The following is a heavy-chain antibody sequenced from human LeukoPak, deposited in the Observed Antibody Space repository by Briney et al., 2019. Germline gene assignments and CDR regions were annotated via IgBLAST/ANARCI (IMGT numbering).Heavy chain of an antibody. CDR2: IIPIFGTA. J-gene: IGHJ6*04. CDR3: ARAGVYSSSWHLRSVDYYYGMDV. V-gene: IGHV1-69*13. Sequence: SVKVCCKASGGTFSSYAISWVRQAPGQGLEWMGGIIPIFGTANYAQKFQGRVTITADESTSTAYMELSSLRSEDTAVYYCARAGVYSSSWHLRSVDYYYGMDVWGKGTTVTVSS. D-gene: IGHD6-13*01. CDR1: GGTFSSYA.